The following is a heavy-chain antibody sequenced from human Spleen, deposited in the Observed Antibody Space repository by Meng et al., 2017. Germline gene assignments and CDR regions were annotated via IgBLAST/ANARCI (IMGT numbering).Heavy chain of an antibody. CDR1: DYTFTGYG. J-gene: IGHJ4*02. CDR2: ISTYNGNT. CDR3: ARAFTYDSSGIDY. Sequence: QVQPVQSGPEVKKPGASVKVSCKASDYTFTGYGVSWVRQAPGQGLEWMGWISTYNGNTNYAQKLQGRVTMTTDTSTSTAYMELRSLRSDDTAVYYCARAFTYDSSGIDYWGQGTLVTVSS. D-gene: IGHD3-22*01. V-gene: IGHV1-18*01.